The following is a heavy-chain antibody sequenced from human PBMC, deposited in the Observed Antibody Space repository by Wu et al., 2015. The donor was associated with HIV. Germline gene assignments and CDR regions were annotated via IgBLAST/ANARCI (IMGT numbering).Heavy chain of an antibody. D-gene: IGHD3-10*01. V-gene: IGHV1-2*02. CDR1: GYTFTGYY. CDR2: INPNSGGT. CDR3: ARDPIYYGSGNPKGMDY. J-gene: IGHJ4*02. Sequence: QVQLVQSGAEVKKPGASVKVSCKASGYTFTGYYMHWVRQAPGQGLEWMGWINPNSGGTNYAQKFQGRVTMTRDTSISTAYMELSRLRSDDTAVYYCARDPIYYGSGNPKGMDYWGQGTLVTVSS.